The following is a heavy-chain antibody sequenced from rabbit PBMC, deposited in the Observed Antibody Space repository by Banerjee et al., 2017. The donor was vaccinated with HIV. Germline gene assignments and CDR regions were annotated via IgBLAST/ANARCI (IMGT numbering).Heavy chain of an antibody. J-gene: IGHJ4*01. CDR1: GFSFSSSYW. CDR2: IYTGDGST. V-gene: IGHV1S40*01. D-gene: IGHD2-1*01. Sequence: QSLEESGGDLVKPGASLTLTCTASGFSFSSSYWICWVRQAPGKGLEWIACIYTGDGSTYYASWAKGRFILSKTSSTTVTLQMTSLTAADTATYFCARGGYDENYFNLWGPGTLVTVS. CDR3: ARGGYDENYFNL.